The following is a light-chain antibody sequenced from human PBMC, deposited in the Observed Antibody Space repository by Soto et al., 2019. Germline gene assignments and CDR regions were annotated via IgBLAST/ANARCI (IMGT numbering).Light chain of an antibody. CDR3: QSYDSSLRNSV. Sequence: QSVLTQPASVSGSPGQSITISCTGTSSDVGGYNYVSWYQQHPGKAPKLMIYEVSNRPSGVPDRFSGSRSGTSASLAITGLLAEDEADYYCQSYDSSLRNSVFGTGTKVTVL. J-gene: IGLJ1*01. V-gene: IGLV2-14*01. CDR1: SSDVGGYNY. CDR2: EVS.